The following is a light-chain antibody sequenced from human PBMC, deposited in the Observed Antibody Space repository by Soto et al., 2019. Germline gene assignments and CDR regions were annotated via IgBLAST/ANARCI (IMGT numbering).Light chain of an antibody. CDR1: SSDVGGYNY. V-gene: IGLV2-8*01. J-gene: IGLJ2*01. Sequence: QSALTQPPSASGSPGQSVTISCTGTSSDVGGYNYVSWYQQHPSKAPKLMIYEVNKRPSGVPDRLSGSKSGNTASLTVSGLQAEDEADYYCSSQSGSNLVVFCGGTKVTVL. CDR3: SSQSGSNLVV. CDR2: EVN.